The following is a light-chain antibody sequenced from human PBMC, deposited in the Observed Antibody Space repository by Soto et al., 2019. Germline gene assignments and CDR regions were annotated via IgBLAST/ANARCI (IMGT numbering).Light chain of an antibody. J-gene: IGLJ2*01. CDR1: RSNIGAGYD. Sequence: QSVLTQPPSVSGAPGQRVIISCTGSRSNIGAGYDVHWYQQLPGTAPKVLIFENNNRPSGVPDRFSGSKSGTSASLAITGLQAEDEADYYCQSYDRTLSGVVFGGGTKVTVL. CDR2: ENN. V-gene: IGLV1-40*01. CDR3: QSYDRTLSGVV.